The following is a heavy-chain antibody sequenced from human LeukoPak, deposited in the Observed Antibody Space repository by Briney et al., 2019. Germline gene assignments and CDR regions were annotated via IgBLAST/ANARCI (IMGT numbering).Heavy chain of an antibody. V-gene: IGHV4-59*01. J-gene: IGHJ4*02. D-gene: IGHD2-15*01. CDR1: GGSIRSYY. CDR3: ARKGYCTGGSCYVDY. Sequence: SETLSLTCTVSGGSIRSYYWSWIRQPPGKGLEWIGYIYHSGSTKYNPSLKSRATISVDTSKNQFSLKLSSVTAADTAVYYCARKGYCTGGSCYVDYWGQGTLVTVSS. CDR2: IYHSGST.